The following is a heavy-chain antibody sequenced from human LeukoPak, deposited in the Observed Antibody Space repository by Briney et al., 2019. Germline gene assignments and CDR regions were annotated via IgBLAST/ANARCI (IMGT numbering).Heavy chain of an antibody. Sequence: GGSLRLSCAASGFTVSSSYMSWVRQAPGKGLEWVSVIYGGGSTYYADSAKGRFTMSRDNSKNTLYLQMNSLRAEDTAVYYCASSSSWYSGLDYWGQGTLVTVSS. D-gene: IGHD6-13*01. V-gene: IGHV3-53*01. J-gene: IGHJ4*02. CDR2: IYGGGST. CDR1: GFTVSSSY. CDR3: ASSSSWYSGLDY.